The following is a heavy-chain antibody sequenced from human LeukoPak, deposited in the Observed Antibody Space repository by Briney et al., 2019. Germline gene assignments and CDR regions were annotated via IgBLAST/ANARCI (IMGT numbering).Heavy chain of an antibody. J-gene: IGHJ4*02. CDR3: AREEPPTSGYDGGWDFDY. Sequence: SETLSLTCTVSGGSISSYYWSWIRQPAGKGLEWIGRIYTSGRTNYNPSLKSRVTMSVDTSKNQFSLKLSTVTAADTAVYYCAREEPPTSGYDGGWDFDYWGQGTLVTVSS. D-gene: IGHD5-12*01. CDR2: IYTSGRT. V-gene: IGHV4-4*07. CDR1: GGSISSYY.